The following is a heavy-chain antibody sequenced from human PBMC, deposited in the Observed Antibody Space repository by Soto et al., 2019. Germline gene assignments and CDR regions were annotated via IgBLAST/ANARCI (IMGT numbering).Heavy chain of an antibody. CDR1: GYSFTSYW. V-gene: IGHV5-51*01. D-gene: IGHD3-10*01. Sequence: GESLKISCKGSGYSFTSYWIGWVRQMPGKGLEWMGIIYPGDSDTRYSPYFQGQVTISADKPISTAYLQWSSLKASDTAMYYCARLVNRDTSYYGADYYYMDVWGKGTTVTVSS. CDR2: IYPGDSDT. J-gene: IGHJ6*03. CDR3: ARLVNRDTSYYGADYYYMDV.